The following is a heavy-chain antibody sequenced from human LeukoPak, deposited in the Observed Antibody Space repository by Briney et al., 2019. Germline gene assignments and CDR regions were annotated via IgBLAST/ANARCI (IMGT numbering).Heavy chain of an antibody. J-gene: IGHJ4*02. CDR1: GFTFSSYG. Sequence: GGSLRLSCSASGFTFSSYGMSWVRQAPGKGLEWVSAISGSGGSTYYADSVKGRFTISRDNSKNTLFLQMNSLRAEDTAVYYCAKVRERYCSGGTCFTNFDYWGQGTLVIVSS. CDR3: AKVRERYCSGGTCFTNFDY. CDR2: ISGSGGST. V-gene: IGHV3-23*01. D-gene: IGHD2-15*01.